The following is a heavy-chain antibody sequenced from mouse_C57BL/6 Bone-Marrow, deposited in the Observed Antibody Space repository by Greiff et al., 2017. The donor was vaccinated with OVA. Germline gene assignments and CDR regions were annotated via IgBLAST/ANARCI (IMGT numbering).Heavy chain of an antibody. CDR2: ISPRSGNT. D-gene: IGHD1-1*01. V-gene: IGHV1-81*01. CDR1: GYTFTSYG. Sequence: VQLQQSGAELARPGASVKLSCKASGYTFTSYGISWVKQRTGQGLAWIGEISPRSGNTYYNEKFKGKATLTADKSSSTAYMGLRSRTSEDSAVYFCARSGGSYYYAIDYWGQGTSVTVSS. CDR3: ARSGGSYYYAIDY. J-gene: IGHJ4*01.